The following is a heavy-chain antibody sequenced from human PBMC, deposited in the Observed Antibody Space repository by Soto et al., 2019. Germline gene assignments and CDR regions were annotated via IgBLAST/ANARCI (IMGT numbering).Heavy chain of an antibody. Sequence: GGSLRLSCAASGFTVSSNYMSWVRQAPGKGLEWVSVIYSGGSTYYADSVKGRFTISRDNSKNTLYLQMNSLRAEDTAVYYCARGAVAGYYYYYGMDVWGQGTTVTVSS. D-gene: IGHD6-19*01. V-gene: IGHV3-66*01. CDR3: ARGAVAGYYYYYGMDV. CDR1: GFTVSSNY. J-gene: IGHJ6*02. CDR2: IYSGGST.